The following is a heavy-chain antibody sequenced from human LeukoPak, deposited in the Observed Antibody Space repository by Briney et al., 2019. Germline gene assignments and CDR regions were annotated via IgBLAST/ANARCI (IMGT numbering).Heavy chain of an antibody. J-gene: IGHJ4*02. CDR1: GFTFSNYA. V-gene: IGHV3-23*01. CDR3: VKDLVNYYDSGGFYSPFDY. D-gene: IGHD3-22*01. CDR2: ISGGGAGST. Sequence: PGGSLRLSCAASGFTFSNYAMSWVRQAPEKGLEWVSAISGGGAGSTYYADSVKGRFTISRDNSKNTLYLQMSSLRAEDTAIYYCVKDLVNYYDSGGFYSPFDYWGQGTLVTVSS.